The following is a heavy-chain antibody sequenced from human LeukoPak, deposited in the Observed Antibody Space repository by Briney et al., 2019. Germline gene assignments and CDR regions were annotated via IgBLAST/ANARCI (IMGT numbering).Heavy chain of an antibody. J-gene: IGHJ4*02. D-gene: IGHD3/OR15-3a*01. CDR1: GGSISGYY. CDR2: INHSGST. V-gene: IGHV4-34*01. CDR3: ARGRRTGHTYYFDY. Sequence: PSETLSLTCTVSGGSISGYYWSWIRQPPGKGLEWIGEINHSGSTNYNPSLKSRVTISVDTSKNQFSLKLSSVTAADTAVYYCARGRRTGHTYYFDYWGQGTLVTVSS.